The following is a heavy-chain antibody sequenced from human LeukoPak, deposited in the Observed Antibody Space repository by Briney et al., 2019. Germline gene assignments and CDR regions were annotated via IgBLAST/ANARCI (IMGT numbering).Heavy chain of an antibody. CDR3: ARPREGQVWSSSPGDY. CDR2: INPNTGGT. J-gene: IGHJ4*02. Sequence: ASVKVSCKASGYTFTAYYMHWVRQAPGQGLEWMGWINPNTGGTNYAQKFQGTVTMTRATSISTVYMELISLRSDDTAVYYCARPREGQVWSSSPGDYWGQGTLVTVSS. D-gene: IGHD6-6*01. CDR1: GYTFTAYY. V-gene: IGHV1-2*02.